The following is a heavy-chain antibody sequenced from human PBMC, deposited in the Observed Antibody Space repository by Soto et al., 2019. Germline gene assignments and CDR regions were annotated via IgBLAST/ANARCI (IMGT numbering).Heavy chain of an antibody. J-gene: IGHJ4*02. D-gene: IGHD6-19*01. CDR1: GFTFSNDW. V-gene: IGHV3-15*01. CDR3: STSPFVAVAGTGDY. Sequence: GGSLRLSCAASGFTFSNDWMSWVRQAPGKGLEWVGRIKSKTDGGTTDYAEPVKGRFTISRDDSKNTLYLQMNSLKTEATAVYYCSTSPFVAVAGTGDYWGQGTLVTVSS. CDR2: IKSKTDGGTT.